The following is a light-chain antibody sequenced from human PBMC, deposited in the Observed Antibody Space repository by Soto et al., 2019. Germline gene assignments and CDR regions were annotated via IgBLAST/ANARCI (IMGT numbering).Light chain of an antibody. J-gene: IGKJ4*01. CDR1: QSVSSSY. Sequence: EIVLTQSPGTLSLSPGERATLSCRASQSVSSSYLAWYQQKPGQAPRLLSYGASSRATGIPDRFGGSGSGTDSTLTLSGLEPEDFAVYYCQQFGTSLLTFGGGTKVEIK. CDR3: QQFGTSLLT. CDR2: GAS. V-gene: IGKV3-20*01.